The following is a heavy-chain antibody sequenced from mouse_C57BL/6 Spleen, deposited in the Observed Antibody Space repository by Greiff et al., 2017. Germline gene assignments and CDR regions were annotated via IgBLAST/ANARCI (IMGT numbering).Heavy chain of an antibody. CDR3: ARDDYDYYAMDY. CDR2: INPSNGGT. V-gene: IGHV1-53*01. J-gene: IGHJ4*01. Sequence: QVHVKQPGTELVKPGASVKLSCKASGYTFTSYWMHWVKQRPGQGLEWIGNINPSNGGTNYNEKFKSKATLTVDKSSSTAYMQLSSLTSEDSAVYYCARDDYDYYAMDYWGQGTSVTVSS. CDR1: GYTFTSYW. D-gene: IGHD2-4*01.